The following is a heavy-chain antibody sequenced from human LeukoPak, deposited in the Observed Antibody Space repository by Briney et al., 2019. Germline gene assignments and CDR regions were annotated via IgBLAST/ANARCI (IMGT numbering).Heavy chain of an antibody. Sequence: GGSLRLSCAASGFSVSNNDMSWVHQAPGKGLEWVSVIYSGGGTYYADSVKGRFTISRDNSKNTLYLQMNSLRAEDTAVYYCARGLPPNYYYYMDVWGKGTTVTISS. CDR1: GFSVSNND. CDR3: ARGLPPNYYYYMDV. CDR2: IYSGGGT. J-gene: IGHJ6*03. V-gene: IGHV3-66*01.